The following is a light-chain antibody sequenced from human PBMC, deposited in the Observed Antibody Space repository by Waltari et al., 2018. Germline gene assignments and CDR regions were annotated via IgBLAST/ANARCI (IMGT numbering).Light chain of an antibody. J-gene: IGLJ3*02. CDR3: VAWDDTLSGMV. CDR1: SSNIGGNL. CDR2: SNG. Sequence: QSVLTQPPSASGTPGQRVPISCPGSSSNIGGNLVNWYRQVPGTAPKLLIHSNGLRPSGVPDRFSGSNSGTSASLAISGLQSEDEADYYCVAWDDTLSGMVFGGGTKLTVL. V-gene: IGLV1-44*01.